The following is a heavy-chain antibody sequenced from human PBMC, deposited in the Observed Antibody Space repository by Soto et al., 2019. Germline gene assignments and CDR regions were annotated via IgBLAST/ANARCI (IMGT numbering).Heavy chain of an antibody. V-gene: IGHV3-23*01. D-gene: IGHD4-4*01. CDR2: IGGSGGNR. CDR3: ARVASDYINSVDH. Sequence: EVQLLESGGDLVQPGGSLRLSCAASGFTFNAYAMTWVRQAPGKGLEWVSAIGGSGGNRYYAASVKGRCTISRDNSKDTVALQMSSLRVEDTAVYYCARVASDYINSVDHWGQGILVTVSS. CDR1: GFTFNAYA. J-gene: IGHJ4*02.